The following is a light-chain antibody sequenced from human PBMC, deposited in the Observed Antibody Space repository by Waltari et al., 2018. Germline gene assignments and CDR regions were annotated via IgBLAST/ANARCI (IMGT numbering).Light chain of an antibody. CDR2: AAS. Sequence: IQLTQSPSPLSASVGDRVTINCRASQGISSYLAWYQQKPGKAPKLLIYAASTLQSGVPSRFSGSGSGTDFTLTISSLQPEDFATYYCQQLNSYPLTFGGGTKVEIK. J-gene: IGKJ4*01. CDR3: QQLNSYPLT. V-gene: IGKV1-9*01. CDR1: QGISSY.